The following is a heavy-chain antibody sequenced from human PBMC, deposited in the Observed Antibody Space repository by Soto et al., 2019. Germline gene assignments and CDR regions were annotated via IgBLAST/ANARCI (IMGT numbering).Heavy chain of an antibody. CDR1: GGSISSSSYY. CDR2: IYYSGST. Sequence: PSETLSLTCTVSGGSISSSSYYWGWIRQPPGKGLEWIGSIYYSGSTYYNPPLKSRVTISVDTSKNQFSLKLSSVTAADTAVYYCARHEDYYDSSGWVDYWGQGTMVTVS. V-gene: IGHV4-39*01. CDR3: ARHEDYYDSSGWVDY. J-gene: IGHJ4*02. D-gene: IGHD3-22*01.